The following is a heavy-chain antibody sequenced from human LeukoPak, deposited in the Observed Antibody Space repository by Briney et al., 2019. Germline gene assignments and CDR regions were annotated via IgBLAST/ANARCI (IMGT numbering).Heavy chain of an antibody. CDR3: ARDRGYYYDSSGYAIDY. V-gene: IGHV4-39*07. J-gene: IGHJ4*02. D-gene: IGHD3-22*01. CDR1: GGSISSSSYY. CDR2: LYYSGST. Sequence: SETLSLTCTVSGGSISSSSYYWGWIRQPPGKGLEWIGSLYYSGSTYYNSSLKSRVTISVDTSKNQFSLKLSSVTAADTAVYYCARDRGYYYDSSGYAIDYWGQGTLVTVSS.